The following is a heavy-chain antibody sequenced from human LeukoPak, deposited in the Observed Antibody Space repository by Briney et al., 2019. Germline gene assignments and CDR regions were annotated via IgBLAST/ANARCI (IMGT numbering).Heavy chain of an antibody. Sequence: PSETLSLTCTVSGGSISSSNYYWGWIRQPPGKGLEWIGSIYYSGSTYYNPSLKSRVTISVDTSKNQFSLKLSSVTAADTAVYYCARDRYYYDSSGSKKLYYFDYWGQGTLVTVSS. CDR1: GGSISSSNYY. V-gene: IGHV4-39*07. D-gene: IGHD3-22*01. CDR3: ARDRYYYDSSGSKKLYYFDY. CDR2: IYYSGST. J-gene: IGHJ4*02.